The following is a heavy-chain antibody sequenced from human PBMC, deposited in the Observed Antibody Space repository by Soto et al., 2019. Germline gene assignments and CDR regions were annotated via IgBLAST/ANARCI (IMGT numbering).Heavy chain of an antibody. Sequence: EVQLLESGGSLVQPGGSLRLSCAASGFTFSNYAMTWVRQAPGKGLEWVSAVTGNSGSTYYADSVKGRFTISRDNSKNTLFLQMNSLRAEDTAVYFCAKKFHYGSGTYGYFDYWGQGTLVTVSS. D-gene: IGHD3-10*01. J-gene: IGHJ4*02. CDR3: AKKFHYGSGTYGYFDY. CDR2: VTGNSGST. CDR1: GFTFSNYA. V-gene: IGHV3-23*01.